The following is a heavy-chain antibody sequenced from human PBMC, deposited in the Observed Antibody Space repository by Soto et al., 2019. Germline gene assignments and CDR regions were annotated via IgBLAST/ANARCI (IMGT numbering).Heavy chain of an antibody. Sequence: SETLSLTCAVYGGSFSGYYWSWIRQPPGKGLEWIGEINHSGSTNYNPSLKSRVTISVDTSKNQFSLKLSSVTAADTAVYYCARGVSDFWSGYYYYMDVWGKGTTVTVSS. V-gene: IGHV4-34*01. D-gene: IGHD3-3*01. J-gene: IGHJ6*03. CDR3: ARGVSDFWSGYYYYMDV. CDR2: INHSGST. CDR1: GGSFSGYY.